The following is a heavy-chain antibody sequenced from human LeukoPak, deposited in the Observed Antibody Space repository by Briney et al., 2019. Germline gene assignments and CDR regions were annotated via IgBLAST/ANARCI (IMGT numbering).Heavy chain of an antibody. D-gene: IGHD6-13*01. CDR1: GFTFSSNW. V-gene: IGHV3-7*01. CDR3: ASAVREQQP. J-gene: IGHJ5*02. Sequence: GGSLRLSCAASGFTFSSNWMSWVRQAPGKGLEWVANIKQDGSEKYYVDSVKGRFTISRDNAKNSLYLQMNSLRVEDTAVYYCASAVREQQPWGQGTLVTVSS. CDR2: IKQDGSEK.